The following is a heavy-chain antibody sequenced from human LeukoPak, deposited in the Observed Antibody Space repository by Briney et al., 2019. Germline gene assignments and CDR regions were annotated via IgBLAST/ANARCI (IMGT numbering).Heavy chain of an antibody. CDR2: IRYDGSNK. D-gene: IGHD6-19*01. CDR3: ARAANQQWLVLNPDY. Sequence: GGSLRLSCAASGFTFSSYGMHWVRQAPGKGLEWVAFIRYDGSNKYYADSVKGRFTISRDNSKNTLYLQMNSLRAEDTAVYYCARAANQQWLVLNPDYWGQGTLVTVSS. V-gene: IGHV3-30*02. CDR1: GFTFSSYG. J-gene: IGHJ4*02.